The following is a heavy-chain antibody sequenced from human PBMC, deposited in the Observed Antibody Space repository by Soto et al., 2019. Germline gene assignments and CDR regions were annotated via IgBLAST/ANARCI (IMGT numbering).Heavy chain of an antibody. CDR3: ARQPMYNSSWYEYYFDD. CDR2: IYYSGNT. D-gene: IGHD6-13*01. V-gene: IGHV4-39*01. Sequence: SETLSLTCTVSGGSISSSSYYWGWIRQPPGKGLEWIGSIYYSGNTYYNPSLKSRVTISVDTSKKQFSLKLSPVTAADTAVYNCARQPMYNSSWYEYYFDDWGQGTLVTVSS. J-gene: IGHJ4*02. CDR1: GGSISSSSYY.